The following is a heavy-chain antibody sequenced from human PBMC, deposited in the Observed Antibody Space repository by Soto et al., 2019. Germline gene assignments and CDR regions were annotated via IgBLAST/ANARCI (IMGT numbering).Heavy chain of an antibody. D-gene: IGHD2-15*01. CDR1: GFTFSSYA. CDR3: AKDSGSVNVFPAYCSGGSCYSGHAFDI. CDR2: ISYDGSNK. J-gene: IGHJ3*02. Sequence: GGSLRLSCAASGFTFSSYAMHWVRQAPGKGLEWVAVISYDGSNKYYADSVKGRFTISRDNSKNTLYLQMNSLRAEDTAVYYCAKDSGSVNVFPAYCSGGSCYSGHAFDIWGQGTMVTVSS. V-gene: IGHV3-30*18.